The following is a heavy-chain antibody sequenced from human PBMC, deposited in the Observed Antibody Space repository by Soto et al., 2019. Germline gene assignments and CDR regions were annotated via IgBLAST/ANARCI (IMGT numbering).Heavy chain of an antibody. V-gene: IGHV1-3*01. D-gene: IGHD3-3*01. CDR3: ARDLTIFGVATPDAFDI. Sequence: ASVKVSCKASGYTFTSYAMHWVRHAPGQRLEWMGWINAGNGNTKYSQKFQGRVTITRDTSASTAYMELSSLRSEDTAVYYCARDLTIFGVATPDAFDIWGQGTMVTVSS. J-gene: IGHJ3*02. CDR1: GYTFTSYA. CDR2: INAGNGNT.